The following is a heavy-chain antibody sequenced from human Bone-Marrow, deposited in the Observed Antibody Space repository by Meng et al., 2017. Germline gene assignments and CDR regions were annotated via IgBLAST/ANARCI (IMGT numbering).Heavy chain of an antibody. V-gene: IGHV1-46*01. D-gene: IGHD6-13*01. J-gene: IGHJ6*02. CDR2: INPSGGST. CDR1: GYTFTSYY. CDR3: ARGGYSSSWYLSLGYYYYGMDV. Sequence: ASVKVSCKASGYTFTSYYMHWVRQAPGQGLEWMGIINPSGGSTSYAQKFQGRVTMTRDTSTSTVYMELSSLRSEDTAVYYCARGGYSSSWYLSLGYYYYGMDVWGLGTTVTVSS.